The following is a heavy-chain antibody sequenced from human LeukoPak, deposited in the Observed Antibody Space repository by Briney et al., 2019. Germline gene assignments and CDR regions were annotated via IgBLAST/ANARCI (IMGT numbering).Heavy chain of an antibody. CDR1: GYTFTGYY. CDR3: ARGKVYCYDSSAYYEGDAFDI. CDR2: INPRCSST. J-gene: IGHJ3*02. V-gene: IGHV1-46*01. D-gene: IGHD3-22*01. Sequence: ASVNVSCKASGYTFTGYYMHWVRQPPGQGLECMGRINPRCSSTSYAQKFQGRVTMNMDMSTSTVYMELSSLRSEDTAVYYCARGKVYCYDSSAYYEGDAFDIWGQGTMVTVSS.